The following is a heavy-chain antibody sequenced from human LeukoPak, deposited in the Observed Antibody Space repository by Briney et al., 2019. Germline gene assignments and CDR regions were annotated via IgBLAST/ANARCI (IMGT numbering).Heavy chain of an antibody. V-gene: IGHV4-4*07. D-gene: IGHD6-19*01. CDR2: VYSSGSS. Sequence: PSETLSLTCTVSGXSISSYYGNWIRQSAGKGLEWIGRVYSSGSSNYNPSLKSRVTMSVDTSKNHFSLRLSSVTAADTAVYYCARAPGGWYRAFDYWGQGTLVTVSS. CDR1: GXSISSYY. CDR3: ARAPGGWYRAFDY. J-gene: IGHJ4*02.